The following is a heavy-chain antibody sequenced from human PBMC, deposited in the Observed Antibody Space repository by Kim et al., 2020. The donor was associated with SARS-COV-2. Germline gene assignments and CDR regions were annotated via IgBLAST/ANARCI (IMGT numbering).Heavy chain of an antibody. J-gene: IGHJ3*02. CDR3: AKSHRSYTVAYNDAFDI. V-gene: IGHV3-43*02. CDR2: ISGDGGST. Sequence: GGSLRLSCAASGFTFDDYAMHWVRQAPGKGLEWVSLISGDGGSTYYADSVKGRFTISRDNSKNSLYLQMNSLRTEDTALYYCAKSHRSYTVAYNDAFDIWGQGTMVTVSS. CDR1: GFTFDDYA. D-gene: IGHD3-10*01.